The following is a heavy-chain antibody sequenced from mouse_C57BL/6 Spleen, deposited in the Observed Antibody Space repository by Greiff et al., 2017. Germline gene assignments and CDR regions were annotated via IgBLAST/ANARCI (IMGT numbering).Heavy chain of an antibody. J-gene: IGHJ2*01. D-gene: IGHD2-2*01. CDR3: ARGGLPNY. CDR2: INPNNGGT. Sequence: EVKLMESGPELVKPGASVKISCKASGYTFTDYYMNWVKQSHGKSLEWIGDINPNNGGTSYNQKFKGKATLTVAKSSSTAYMELRSLTSEDSAVYYCARGGLPNYWGQGTTLTVSS. CDR1: GYTFTDYY. V-gene: IGHV1-26*01.